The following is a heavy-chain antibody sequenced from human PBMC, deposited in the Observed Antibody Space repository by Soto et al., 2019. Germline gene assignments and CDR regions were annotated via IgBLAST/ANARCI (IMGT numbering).Heavy chain of an antibody. J-gene: IGHJ5*02. CDR3: AKGAGPPWFDP. CDR1: GGSTRTYH. V-gene: IGHV4-4*07. CDR2: TSTTGGT. Sequence: SETLSLTCSVSGGSTRTYHWSWIRQPAGKGLEWIGRTSTTGGTNYSPSLQSRVTMSLDTSKNQFSLELTSVTAADTAVYYCAKGAGPPWFDPWGQGTLVTVSS.